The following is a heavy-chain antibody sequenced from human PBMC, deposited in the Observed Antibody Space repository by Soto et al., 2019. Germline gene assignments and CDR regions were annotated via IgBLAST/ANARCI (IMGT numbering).Heavy chain of an antibody. J-gene: IGHJ6*02. CDR3: ALTHPNTYYDILTGYRNYYYYYGMDV. V-gene: IGHV5-10-1*01. D-gene: IGHD3-9*01. CDR1: GYSFTSYW. CDR2: IDPSDSYT. Sequence: PGESLKISCKGSGYSFTSYWISWVRQMPGKGLEWMGRIDPSDSYTNYSPSFQGHVTISADKSISTAYLQWSSLKASDTATYYCALTHPNTYYDILTGYRNYYYYYGMDVWGQGTTVTVSS.